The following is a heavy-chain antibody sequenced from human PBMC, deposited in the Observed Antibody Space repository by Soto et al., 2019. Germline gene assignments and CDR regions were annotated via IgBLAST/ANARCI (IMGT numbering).Heavy chain of an antibody. CDR3: ARLYSGYDSVYFDY. Sequence: SETLSLTCTVSGGSISSYYWSWIRQPPGKGLEWIGYIYYSGSTNYNPSLKSRVTISVDTSKNQFSLKLSSVTAADTAVYYCARLYSGYDSVYFDYWGQGTLVTV. D-gene: IGHD5-12*01. CDR2: IYYSGST. J-gene: IGHJ4*02. V-gene: IGHV4-59*08. CDR1: GGSISSYY.